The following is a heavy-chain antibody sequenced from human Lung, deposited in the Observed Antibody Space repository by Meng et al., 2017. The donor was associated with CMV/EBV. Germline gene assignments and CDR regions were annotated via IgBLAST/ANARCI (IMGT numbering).Heavy chain of an antibody. CDR1: GFTFSTYR. J-gene: IGHJ4*02. CDR2: ISSSSSYI. V-gene: IGHV3-21*01. CDR3: ARVLGYCSSTSCACDY. Sequence: GESXKISCAASGFTFSTYRMNWVRQAPGKGLEWVSSISSSSSYIYYADSVKGRFTISRDNAKNSLYLQMNSLRAEDTAVYYCARVLGYCSSTSCACDYWGQGTLVTVSS. D-gene: IGHD2-2*01.